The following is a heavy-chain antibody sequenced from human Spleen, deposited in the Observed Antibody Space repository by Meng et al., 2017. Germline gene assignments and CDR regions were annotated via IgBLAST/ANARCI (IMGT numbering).Heavy chain of an antibody. V-gene: IGHV4-4*02. CDR2: IYDGGST. CDR3: ARVGSSSWFVDD. J-gene: IGHJ4*02. Sequence: QVPLEESGPGLVKPLGTLSLTCNFSGGSISRCNWWSWVRQSPGNGQGWIGEIYDGGSTNYNPSLKSRVTIPVDKSKNQFSLKLSSVTAADTAVYYCARVGSSSWFVDDWGQGTLVTVSS. CDR1: GGSISRCNW. D-gene: IGHD6-13*01.